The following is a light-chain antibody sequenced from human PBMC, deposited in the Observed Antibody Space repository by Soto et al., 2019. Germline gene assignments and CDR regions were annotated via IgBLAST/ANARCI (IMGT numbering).Light chain of an antibody. CDR2: GAS. CDR1: QSVSTN. Sequence: EIVMTQSPATLSVSPGERATLSCRASQSVSTNLAWYQQKPGQAPRLLIYGASTRTTGFPDRFSGSGSGTEFTLTISSLQSEDFAVYYCQKYNNWPRGTFGQGTKVEIK. CDR3: QKYNNWPRGT. V-gene: IGKV3-15*01. J-gene: IGKJ1*01.